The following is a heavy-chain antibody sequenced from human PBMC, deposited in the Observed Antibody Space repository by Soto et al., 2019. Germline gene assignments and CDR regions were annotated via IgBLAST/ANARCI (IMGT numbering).Heavy chain of an antibody. Sequence: QVQLVQSGAEVKKPGSSVKVSCKASGGTFSSYTISWVRQAPGQGLEWMGRIIPILGIANYAQKFQGRVTITADKSTSTAYMVLSSLRSEDTAVYYCARRVVRGGDYYYMDVWGKGSTVTVSS. CDR1: GGTFSSYT. CDR3: ARRVVRGGDYYYMDV. J-gene: IGHJ6*03. CDR2: IIPILGIA. D-gene: IGHD3-10*01. V-gene: IGHV1-69*02.